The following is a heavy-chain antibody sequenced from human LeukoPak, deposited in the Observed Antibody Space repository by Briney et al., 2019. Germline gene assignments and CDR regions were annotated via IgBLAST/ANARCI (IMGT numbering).Heavy chain of an antibody. J-gene: IGHJ5*02. CDR2: IGTAGDT. CDR1: GFTFSSYD. Sequence: GGSLRLSCAASGFTFSSYDMHWVRQATGKGLEWVSAIGTAGDTYYPDSVKGRFTISRDNSKNTLYLQMNSLRAEDTAVYYCAGDTGILALDPWGQGTLVTVSS. D-gene: IGHD2-8*02. V-gene: IGHV3-13*01. CDR3: AGDTGILALDP.